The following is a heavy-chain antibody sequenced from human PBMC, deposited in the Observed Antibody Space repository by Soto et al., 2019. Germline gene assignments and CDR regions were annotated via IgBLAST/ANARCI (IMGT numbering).Heavy chain of an antibody. V-gene: IGHV3-23*01. J-gene: IGHJ6*02. CDR1: GFTFSSYA. CDR2: ISGSGGST. CDR3: AKGRRSPWIQLLIPGPYYYYGMDV. D-gene: IGHD5-18*01. Sequence: GGSLRLSCAASGFTFSSYAMSWVRQAPGKGLEWVSAISGSGGSTYYADSVKGRFTISRDNSKNTLYLQMNSLRAEDTAVYYCAKGRRSPWIQLLIPGPYYYYGMDVWGQGTTVTVSS.